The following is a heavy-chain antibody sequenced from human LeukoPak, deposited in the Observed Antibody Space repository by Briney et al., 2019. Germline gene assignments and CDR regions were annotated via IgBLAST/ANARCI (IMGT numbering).Heavy chain of an antibody. CDR1: GFTFSDYH. D-gene: IGHD3-22*01. J-gene: IGHJ4*02. CDR2: ISSSGSTI. Sequence: GGSLRLSCAASGFTFSDYHMSWIRQAPGKGLEWVSYISSSGSTIYYADSVKGRFTISRDNAKNSLYLQTNSLRAEDTAVYYCARATYDSSGYAWVYYFDYWGQGTLVTVSS. V-gene: IGHV3-11*04. CDR3: ARATYDSSGYAWVYYFDY.